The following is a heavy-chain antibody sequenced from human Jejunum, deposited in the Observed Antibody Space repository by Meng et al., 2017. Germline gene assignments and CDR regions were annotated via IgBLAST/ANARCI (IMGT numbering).Heavy chain of an antibody. CDR3: AKDHSSGYQPYYFDY. CDR2: ISLSGRDT. V-gene: IGHV3-23*01. D-gene: IGHD3-22*01. J-gene: IGHJ4*02. Sequence: GGSLRLSCAASGFSFSSFTMNWVRQAPGKGLEWVSGISLSGRDTYYADSVKGRFTISRDNSGNMVYLQMSSLRAEDTAVYYCAKDHSSGYQPYYFDYWGRGNLVNVAS. CDR1: GFSFSSFT.